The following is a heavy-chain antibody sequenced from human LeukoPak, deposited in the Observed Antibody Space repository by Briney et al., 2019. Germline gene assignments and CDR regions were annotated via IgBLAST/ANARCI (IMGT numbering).Heavy chain of an antibody. D-gene: IGHD6-13*01. CDR1: GFTFSSYW. Sequence: QAGGSLRLSCAASGFTFSSYWMGWVRQAPGKGLEWVANIAKDGSGKNYVDSVKGRFTISRDNAKNSLYLQMNSLRAEDTAVYYCARVYYTADYIAAVIGRFYYYYYMDVWGKGTTVTVSS. V-gene: IGHV3-7*04. CDR2: IAKDGSGK. J-gene: IGHJ6*03. CDR3: ARVYYTADYIAAVIGRFYYYYYMDV.